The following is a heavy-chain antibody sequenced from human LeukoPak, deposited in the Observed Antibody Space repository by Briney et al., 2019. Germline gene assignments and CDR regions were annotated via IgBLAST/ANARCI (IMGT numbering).Heavy chain of an antibody. V-gene: IGHV3-74*01. J-gene: IGHJ4*02. Sequence: GGALSLSCAASGFTFSSYWMHWVRQAPGKGLVWVSRINSDGSSTSYADSVKGRFTTSRDNPKNTLYLQMNSLRAEDTAVYYCARDWSLTTGIDYWGQGTLVTVSS. D-gene: IGHD4-11*01. CDR3: ARDWSLTTGIDY. CDR2: INSDGSST. CDR1: GFTFSSYW.